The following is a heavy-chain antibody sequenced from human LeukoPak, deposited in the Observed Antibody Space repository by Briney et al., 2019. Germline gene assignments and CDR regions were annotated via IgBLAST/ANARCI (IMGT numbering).Heavy chain of an antibody. J-gene: IGHJ4*02. CDR1: GFTFSIYS. V-gene: IGHV3-21*01. D-gene: IGHD1-26*01. Sequence: GGSLRLSCAASGFTFSIYSMKWVPQAPGKGLEWVSSINSRSSYIYYADSVKGRFTISRENAKNSLYLQMNSLRAEDTAVYYCARLSGSYFVFDYWGQGTVVTVSS. CDR2: INSRSSYI. CDR3: ARLSGSYFVFDY.